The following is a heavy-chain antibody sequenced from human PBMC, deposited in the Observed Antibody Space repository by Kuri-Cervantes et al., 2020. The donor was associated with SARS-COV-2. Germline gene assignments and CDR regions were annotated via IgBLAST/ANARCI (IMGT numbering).Heavy chain of an antibody. J-gene: IGHJ3*02. CDR2: INPNSGRT. V-gene: IGHV1-2*04. CDR3: ARSTTFRRLVVISQGGAFDI. Sequence: SVKVSCQASGYTFTGHYMHWVRQAPGQGLEWMGWINPNSGRTNYAQNFQGWVTMTRDTSISKVYMELSRLRSDDTAVYYCARSTTFRRLVVISQGGAFDIWGQGTMVTVSS. D-gene: IGHD3-22*01. CDR1: GYTFTGHY.